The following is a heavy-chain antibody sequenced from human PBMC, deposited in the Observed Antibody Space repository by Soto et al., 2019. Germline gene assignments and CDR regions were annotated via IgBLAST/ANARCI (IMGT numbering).Heavy chain of an antibody. V-gene: IGHV1-8*01. CDR1: GYTFTSYD. J-gene: IGHJ3*02. CDR2: MNPNSGYT. D-gene: IGHD3-3*01. Sequence: ASVKVSCKASGYTFTSYDINWVRQATGQGLEWMGWMNPNSGYTGYAQKFQGRVTMTRNTSISTAYMELSSLRSADTAVYYCASPARNYDFWSGYSFDIWGQGTMVTVSS. CDR3: ASPARNYDFWSGYSFDI.